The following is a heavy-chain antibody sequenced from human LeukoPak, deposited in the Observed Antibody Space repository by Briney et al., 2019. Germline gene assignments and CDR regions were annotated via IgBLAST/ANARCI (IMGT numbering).Heavy chain of an antibody. CDR3: ARTLGYCSGGSCYALDAFDI. D-gene: IGHD2-15*01. CDR1: GFTFNNYA. Sequence: PGGSLRLSCAASGFTFNNYAMHWVRQAPGKGLEWVAVISYDGSNKYYADSVKGRFTISRDNSKNTLYLQMNSLRAEDTAVYYWARTLGYCSGGSCYALDAFDIWGQGTLVTVSS. CDR2: ISYDGSNK. V-gene: IGHV3-30-3*01. J-gene: IGHJ3*02.